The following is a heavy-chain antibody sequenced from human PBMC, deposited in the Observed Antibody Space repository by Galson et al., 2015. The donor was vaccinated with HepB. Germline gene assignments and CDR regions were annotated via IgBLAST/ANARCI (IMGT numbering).Heavy chain of an antibody. V-gene: IGHV3-64*01. J-gene: IGHJ4*02. CDR1: EFTFSSYG. Sequence: SLRLSCAASEFTFSSYGMHWVRQAPGKGLEYVSGICCSGGNTYYGNSVEGRFTISRDNSDNTLYLQMGSLRAEDTAVYYCVRSANISMGRAGDYWGQGILVTVSS. D-gene: IGHD6-13*01. CDR2: ICCSGGNT. CDR3: VRSANISMGRAGDY.